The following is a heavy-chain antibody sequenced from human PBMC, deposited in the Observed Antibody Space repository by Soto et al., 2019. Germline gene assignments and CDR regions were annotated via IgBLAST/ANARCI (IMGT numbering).Heavy chain of an antibody. V-gene: IGHV3-48*01. CDR1: GFTFSSYS. CDR2: ISSSSTI. D-gene: IGHD3-10*01. Sequence: GGSLRLSCAASGFTFSSYSMNWVRQAPGKGLEWVSYISSSSTIYYADSVKGRFTISRDNAKNSLYLQMNSLRAEDTAVYYCARDLRFGELHHWGQGTLVTVSS. CDR3: ARDLRFGELHH. J-gene: IGHJ5*02.